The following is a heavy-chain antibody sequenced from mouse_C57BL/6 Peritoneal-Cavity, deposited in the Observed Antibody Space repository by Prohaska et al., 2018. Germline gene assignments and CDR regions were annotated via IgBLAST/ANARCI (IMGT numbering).Heavy chain of an antibody. CDR2: INPNNGGT. V-gene: IGHV1-26*01. J-gene: IGHJ1*03. D-gene: IGHD1-1*01. CDR3: AGRGSNWYFDV. Sequence: KQSHGKSLEWLGDINPNNGGTSYNQKFKGKATLTVDKSSSTAYMELRSLRSEESAVYYCAGRGSNWYFDVWGTGTTVTVSS.